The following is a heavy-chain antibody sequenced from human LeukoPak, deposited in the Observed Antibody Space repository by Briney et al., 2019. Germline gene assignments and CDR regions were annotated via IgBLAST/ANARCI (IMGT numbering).Heavy chain of an antibody. CDR1: GDSFTSTDDF. CDR2: INYSGKT. Sequence: KPSETLSLTCTVSGDSFTSTDDFWGWIRQPPGKGLEWIGSINYSGKTYYNPSLKSRVIISVDTSKNQVSLRLSSVTAADTAVYYCARSSHSSGRYGGLDVWGQGTTVTVSS. J-gene: IGHJ6*02. V-gene: IGHV4-39*01. CDR3: ARSSHSSGRYGGLDV. D-gene: IGHD3-22*01.